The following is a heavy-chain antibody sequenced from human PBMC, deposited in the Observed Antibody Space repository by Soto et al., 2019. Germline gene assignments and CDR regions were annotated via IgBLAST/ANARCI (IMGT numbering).Heavy chain of an antibody. CDR1: GFTFSSYA. CDR3: ARRGSGSYYDY. J-gene: IGHJ4*02. D-gene: IGHD1-26*01. V-gene: IGHV3-23*01. Sequence: EVQLLESGGGLVQPGGSLRLSCAASGFTFSSYAMRWVRQAPVKGLEWVSAISGSGGSTDYADSVKGRFTISRDNSKNTLYLQMNSRRAEDTAVYYGARRGSGSYYDYWGQGTLVTVSS. CDR2: ISGSGGST.